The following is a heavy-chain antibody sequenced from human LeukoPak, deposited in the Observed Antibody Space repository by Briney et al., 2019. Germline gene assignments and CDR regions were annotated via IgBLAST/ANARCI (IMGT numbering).Heavy chain of an antibody. Sequence: GASVKVSCKASGGTFSSYAISWVRQAPGQGLEWMGGIIPIFGTANYAQKFQGRVTITADKSTSTAYMELSSLRSEDTAVYYCARDVHYDSSSYGLRREAFDYWGQGTLVTVSS. V-gene: IGHV1-69*06. D-gene: IGHD3-22*01. CDR3: ARDVHYDSSSYGLRREAFDY. CDR1: GGTFSSYA. CDR2: IIPIFGTA. J-gene: IGHJ4*02.